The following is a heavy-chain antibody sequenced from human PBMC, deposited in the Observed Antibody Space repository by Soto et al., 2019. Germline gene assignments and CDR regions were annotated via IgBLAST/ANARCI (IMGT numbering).Heavy chain of an antibody. CDR2: ISGSGRST. Sequence: EVQLLESGGGSVQPGGSLRLSCSASGFTFSNYAMSWVRQAPGKGPEWVASISGSGRSTNYADSVKGRFTISRDNSKNTLAVQMSSLRAEDTAVYYCARDGGNICSGGSCYFQAPDYWGQGTLVTVSP. J-gene: IGHJ4*02. CDR1: GFTFSNYA. V-gene: IGHV3-23*01. D-gene: IGHD2-15*01. CDR3: ARDGGNICSGGSCYFQAPDY.